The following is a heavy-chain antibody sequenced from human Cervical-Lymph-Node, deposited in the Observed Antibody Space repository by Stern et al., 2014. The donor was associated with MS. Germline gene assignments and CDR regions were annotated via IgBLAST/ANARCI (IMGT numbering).Heavy chain of an antibody. CDR1: GGTFSSYA. D-gene: IGHD2-2*01. CDR2: IIPIFGTA. CDR3: ARGHYCSSTSCSTIYYGMDV. Sequence: VQLVESGAAVKKPGSSVKVSCKASGGTFSSYAISWVRQAPGQGLEWMGGIIPIFGTANYAQKFQGRVTITADESTSTAYMELSSLRSEDTAVYYCARGHYCSSTSCSTIYYGMDVWGQGTTVTVSS. J-gene: IGHJ6*02. V-gene: IGHV1-69*01.